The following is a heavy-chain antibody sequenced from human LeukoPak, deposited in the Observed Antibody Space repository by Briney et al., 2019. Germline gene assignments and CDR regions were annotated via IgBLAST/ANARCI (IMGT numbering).Heavy chain of an antibody. CDR1: GGTFSSYT. CDR2: IIPILGIA. V-gene: IGHV1-69*02. Sequence: SVKVSCKASGGTFSSYTISWVRQAPGQGLEWMGRIIPILGIANYAQKFQGRVTITADKSTSTAYMELSSLRSEDTAVYYCARGARGGDSVYWGQGTLVTVSS. J-gene: IGHJ4*02. D-gene: IGHD2-21*01. CDR3: ARGARGGDSVY.